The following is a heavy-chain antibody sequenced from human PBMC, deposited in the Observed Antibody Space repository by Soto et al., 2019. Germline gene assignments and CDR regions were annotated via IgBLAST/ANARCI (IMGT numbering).Heavy chain of an antibody. V-gene: IGHV1-69*13. D-gene: IGHD2-21*02. CDR3: ARVAVGYCGGDCYSLGYYYYGMDV. J-gene: IGHJ6*02. CDR2: IIPIFGTA. CDR1: VGTFSSYA. Sequence: GXSVKVSCKASVGTFSSYAISWVRQAPGQGLEWMGGIIPIFGTANYAQKFQGRVTITADESTSTAYMELSSLRSEDTAVYYCARVAVGYCGGDCYSLGYYYYGMDVWGQGNTVTVSS.